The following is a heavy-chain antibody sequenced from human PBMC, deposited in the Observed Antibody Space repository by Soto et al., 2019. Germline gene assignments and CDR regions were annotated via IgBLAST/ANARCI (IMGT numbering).Heavy chain of an antibody. J-gene: IGHJ6*02. Sequence: SETLSLTCTVSGGSVSSSSYSWGWIRQSPGKGLEWIGTIYSSENIYYNPSLLSRVTISVDTSKNEFSLRLGSVTAADTAVYYCARLNGYCISTNCHGYYGMDVWGQGTTVT. V-gene: IGHV4-39*01. CDR2: IYSSENI. D-gene: IGHD2-2*03. CDR3: ARLNGYCISTNCHGYYGMDV. CDR1: GGSVSSSSYS.